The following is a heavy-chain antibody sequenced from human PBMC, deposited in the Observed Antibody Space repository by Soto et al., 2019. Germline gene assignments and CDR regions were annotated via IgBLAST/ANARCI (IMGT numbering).Heavy chain of an antibody. CDR3: GRVGQVLAETFDS. J-gene: IGHJ4*02. CDR2: INPRDGKT. D-gene: IGHD3-3*01. CDR1: GYPFTSHY. V-gene: IGHV1-46*01. Sequence: QVQLVQSGPEVKKPGAPVKIACKASGYPFTSHYIHWVRHAHGQGFQWMGIINPRDGKTTYAQSFQGTITMTRDTSTSTLYLELTSLTSDDTAVYYCGRVGQVLAETFDSWGQGTLITVSS.